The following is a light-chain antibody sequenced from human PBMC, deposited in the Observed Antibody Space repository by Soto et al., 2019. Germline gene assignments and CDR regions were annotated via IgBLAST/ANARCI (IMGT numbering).Light chain of an antibody. V-gene: IGLV1-40*01. J-gene: IGLJ2*01. CDR2: GNN. CDR1: SSNIGAGYD. CDR3: QSYDSRLSVV. Sequence: QSVLTQPPSVSGAPGQRVNISCTGSSSNIGAGYDVHWYQHLPGTAPKLLIFGNNDRPSGVPDRFSGSKSATSASLAITGLQAEDEADYYCQSYDSRLSVVFGGGTKLTVL.